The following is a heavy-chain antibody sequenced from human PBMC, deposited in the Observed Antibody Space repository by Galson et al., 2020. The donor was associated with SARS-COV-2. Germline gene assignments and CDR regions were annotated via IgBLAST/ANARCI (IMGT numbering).Heavy chain of an antibody. CDR3: ARTQDYGDYVYYYYYGMDV. Sequence: GGSLRLSCAGSGFTFSSYEMNWVRQAPGKGLEWVSYISSSGSTIYYADSVKGRFTISRDNAKNSLYLQMNSLRAEDTAVYYCARTQDYGDYVYYYYYGMDVWGQGTTVTVSS. V-gene: IGHV3-48*03. J-gene: IGHJ6*02. CDR1: GFTFSSYE. D-gene: IGHD4-17*01. CDR2: ISSSGSTI.